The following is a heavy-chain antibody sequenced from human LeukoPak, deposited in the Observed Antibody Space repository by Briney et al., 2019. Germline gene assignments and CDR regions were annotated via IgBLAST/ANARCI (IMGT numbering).Heavy chain of an antibody. V-gene: IGHV1-3*01. D-gene: IGHD3-10*01. CDR3: TRGLLWFGELSPPGY. Sequence: GASVKVSCKASGYTFTNYAIHWVRQAPGQRLEWTGWINAGNDNTKYSQKFQGRVTITRDTSASTVYMELSSLRSEDMAVYYCTRGLLWFGELSPPGYWGQGTLITVSS. CDR1: GYTFTNYA. CDR2: INAGNDNT. J-gene: IGHJ4*02.